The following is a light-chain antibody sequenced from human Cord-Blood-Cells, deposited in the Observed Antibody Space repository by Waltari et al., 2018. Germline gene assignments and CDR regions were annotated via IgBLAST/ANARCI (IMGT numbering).Light chain of an antibody. CDR1: SSYGGCLHY. V-gene: IGLV2-14*03. CDR2: DVS. Sequence: HSAISQSASVSGSPGQSISTSSTVTSSYGGCLHYFPWSQHPPVKAPKLMIYDVSNRPSGVSNRFSVSKSGNTASLTISGLQADDEADYYCSSYTSSSLGVFGTGTKVTVL. J-gene: IGLJ1*01. CDR3: SSYTSSSLGV.